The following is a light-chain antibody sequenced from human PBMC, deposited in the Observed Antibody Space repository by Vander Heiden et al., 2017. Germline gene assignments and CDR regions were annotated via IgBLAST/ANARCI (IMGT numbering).Light chain of an antibody. Sequence: DIVMTPSPDSLAVSLGERATINCKSSQSLLYSANNKNYLAWYQQKPGQPPTVLIYWASTRESGVPDRFSGSGSGTDFTLTISSPQAEDVAVYYCQQYYSTPHTFGQGTKLEIK. CDR1: QSLLYSANNKNY. V-gene: IGKV4-1*01. J-gene: IGKJ2*01. CDR3: QQYYSTPHT. CDR2: WAS.